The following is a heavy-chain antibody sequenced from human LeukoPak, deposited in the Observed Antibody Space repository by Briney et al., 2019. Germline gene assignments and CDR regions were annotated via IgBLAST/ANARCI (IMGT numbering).Heavy chain of an antibody. J-gene: IGHJ4*02. CDR2: ISGSGGST. Sequence: GGSLRLSCAASGFTFSSYAMSWVRQAPGKGLEWVSAISGSGGSTYYADSVKRRFTISRDNSKNTLYLQMNSLRAEDTAVYYCAKGRYCSGGSCFLAMVHTNDFWGQGTLVTVSS. CDR3: AKGRYCSGGSCFLAMVHTNDF. CDR1: GFTFSSYA. V-gene: IGHV3-23*01. D-gene: IGHD2-15*01.